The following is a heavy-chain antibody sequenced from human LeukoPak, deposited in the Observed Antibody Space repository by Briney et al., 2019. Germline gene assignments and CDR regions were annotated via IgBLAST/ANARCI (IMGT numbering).Heavy chain of an antibody. CDR1: GFTFSSYA. CDR2: ISGSGGST. J-gene: IGHJ4*02. Sequence: PGGSLRLSCAASGFTFSSYAMSWVRQAPGKGLEWVSAISGSGGSTYYADSVKGRFTISRDNSKNTLYLQMNSLRAEDTAVYYCAKGPAKGSSGFYNYFDYWGRGTLVTVSS. V-gene: IGHV3-23*01. CDR3: AKGPAKGSSGFYNYFDY. D-gene: IGHD6-19*01.